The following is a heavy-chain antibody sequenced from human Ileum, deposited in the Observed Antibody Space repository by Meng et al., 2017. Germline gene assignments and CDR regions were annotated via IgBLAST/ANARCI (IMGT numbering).Heavy chain of an antibody. J-gene: IGHJ4*02. V-gene: IGHV1-18*01. CDR1: GYTFTTYG. D-gene: IGHD1-1*01. CDR3: AREGAYNGGDY. CDR2: MNTDKGNT. Sequence: HVQLLQSGAEVKKPGASGQVSCKASGYTFTTYGISWVRQAPGQGLEWMGWMNTDKGNTNYAQKFQGRVTMTRDTSTSTAYMELRSLRSDDTAVYYCAREGAYNGGDYWGQGTLVTVSS.